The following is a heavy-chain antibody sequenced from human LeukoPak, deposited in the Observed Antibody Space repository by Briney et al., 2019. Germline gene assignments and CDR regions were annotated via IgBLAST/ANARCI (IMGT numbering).Heavy chain of an antibody. J-gene: IGHJ6*03. CDR2: IYHSGST. V-gene: IGHV4-38-2*02. CDR1: GYSISSGYY. D-gene: IGHD1-26*01. CDR3: LVGATRDMDV. Sequence: SETLSLTCTVSGYSISSGYYWGWIRQPPGKGLEWIGSIYHSGSTYYNPSLKSRVTISVDTSKNQFSLKLSSVTAADTAVYYSLVGATRDMDVWGKGTTVTVSS.